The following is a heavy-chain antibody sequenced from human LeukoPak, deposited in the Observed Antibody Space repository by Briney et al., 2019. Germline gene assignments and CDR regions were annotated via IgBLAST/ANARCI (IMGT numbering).Heavy chain of an antibody. CDR3: AREPEQSILTGYYNFNWFDP. V-gene: IGHV4-39*02. CDR2: IYYSGSI. Sequence: SETLSLTCTVSGGSISSSSYYWGWIRQPPGKGLEWIGSIYYSGSIYYNPSLKSRVTISVDTSKNQFSLKLSSVTAADTAVYYCAREPEQSILTGYYNFNWFDPWGQGTLVTVSS. D-gene: IGHD3-9*01. CDR1: GGSISSSSYY. J-gene: IGHJ5*02.